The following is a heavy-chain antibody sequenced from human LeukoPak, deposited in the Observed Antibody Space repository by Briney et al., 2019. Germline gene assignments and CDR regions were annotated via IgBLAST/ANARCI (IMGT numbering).Heavy chain of an antibody. J-gene: IGHJ4*02. CDR2: IFYTGST. Sequence: PSETLSLTCTVSGGSISTYYWSWIRQPPGKGLEWLGYIFYTGSTNYNPSLKSRVTMSIDTSKNQFSLKLSSVTAADTAVYYCARIYSSSSIDYLGQGALVTVSS. CDR3: ARIYSSSSIDY. V-gene: IGHV4-59*01. CDR1: GGSISTYY. D-gene: IGHD6-6*01.